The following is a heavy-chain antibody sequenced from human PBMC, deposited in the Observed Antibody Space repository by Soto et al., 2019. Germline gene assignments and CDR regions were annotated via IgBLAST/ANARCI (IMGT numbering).Heavy chain of an antibody. CDR2: TNPGGST. J-gene: IGHJ6*04. V-gene: IGHV4-34*01. Sequence: PSETLSLTCAVYGGSFSGYDWSWIRQPPGKGLEWIGETNPGGSTNYNPSLKSRVTISVDTSKNQFSLKLSSVTAVDTAVYYCARDKVGSFPYYGMDVWGKGTTVTVSS. CDR3: ARDKVGSFPYYGMDV. CDR1: GGSFSGYD. D-gene: IGHD5-12*01.